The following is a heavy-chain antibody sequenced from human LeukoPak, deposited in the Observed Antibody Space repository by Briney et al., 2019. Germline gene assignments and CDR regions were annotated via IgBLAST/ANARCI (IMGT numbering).Heavy chain of an antibody. J-gene: IGHJ4*02. D-gene: IGHD3-10*01. CDR3: ARVPYYYGSGSDY. CDR1: GGSFSGYY. V-gene: IGHV4-34*01. Sequence: SETLSLTCAVYGGSFSGYYWCWIRQRPAKGMERDGEINISGSTNYNQSLNRRVTISVDTSKNQFSLKLSSVTAADTAVYYCARVPYYYGSGSDYWGEGTLVTVSS. CDR2: INISGST.